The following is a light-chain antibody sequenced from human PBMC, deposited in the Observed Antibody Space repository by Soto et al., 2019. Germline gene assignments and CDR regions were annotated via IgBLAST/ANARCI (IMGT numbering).Light chain of an antibody. CDR3: QHYKTYPLT. CDR1: ETISSW. Sequence: GDRVTIPCRASETISSWLAWYQQKPEKAPKLLIHKASSLESGVPSRFSGGGSGTEFTLTISSLQPDDFATYYCQHYKTYPLTFGGGTQVEIK. CDR2: KAS. J-gene: IGKJ4*01. V-gene: IGKV1-5*03.